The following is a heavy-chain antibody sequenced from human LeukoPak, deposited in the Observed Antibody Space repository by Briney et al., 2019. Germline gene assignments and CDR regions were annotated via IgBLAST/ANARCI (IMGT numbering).Heavy chain of an antibody. Sequence: SGGSLRLSCAASGFTVSSNYMSWVRQAPGKGLEWVAVISYDGSNKYYADSVKGRFTISRDNSKDTLYLQMNSLRAEDTAVYYCARDRVGATDYFDYWGQGTLVTVSS. CDR2: ISYDGSNK. D-gene: IGHD1-26*01. V-gene: IGHV3-30-3*01. CDR3: ARDRVGATDYFDY. CDR1: GFTVSSNY. J-gene: IGHJ4*02.